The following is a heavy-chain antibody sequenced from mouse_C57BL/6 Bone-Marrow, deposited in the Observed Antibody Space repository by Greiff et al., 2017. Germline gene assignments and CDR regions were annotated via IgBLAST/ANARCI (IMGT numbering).Heavy chain of an antibody. CDR2: IHPSDSDT. J-gene: IGHJ1*03. CDR1: GYTFTSYW. V-gene: IGHV1-74*01. D-gene: IGHD4-1*01. CDR3: AIYGTKGYFDV. Sequence: QVQLKQPGAELVKPGASVKVSCKASGYTFTSYWMHWVKQRPGQGLEWIGRIHPSDSDTNYNQKFKGKATLTVDKSSSTAYMQLSSLTSEDSAVYYCAIYGTKGYFDVWGTGTTVTVSS.